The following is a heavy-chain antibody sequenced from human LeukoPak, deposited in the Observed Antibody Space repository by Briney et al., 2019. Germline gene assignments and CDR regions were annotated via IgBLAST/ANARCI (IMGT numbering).Heavy chain of an antibody. V-gene: IGHV4-34*01. Sequence: SETLSLTCAVYGGSFSGYYWNWIRQPPGKGLEWIGEINHSGSTNYNPSLKSRVTVSIDTSKNQFSLKLSSVTAAETAMYYCTREGSGVATIGRGGFDYWGQGTLVTVSS. D-gene: IGHD5-12*01. CDR1: GGSFSGYY. CDR3: TREGSGVATIGRGGFDY. J-gene: IGHJ4*02. CDR2: INHSGST.